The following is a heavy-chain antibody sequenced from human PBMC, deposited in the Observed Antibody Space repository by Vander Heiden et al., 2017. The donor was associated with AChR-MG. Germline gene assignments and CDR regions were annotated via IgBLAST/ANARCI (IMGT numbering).Heavy chain of an antibody. D-gene: IGHD6-13*01. V-gene: IGHV3-30*02. CDR2: IRYDGSDK. CDR3: AKDLGYSRKVIDF. Sequence: QVQLVESGGGVVQPGGSLRLSCAASGFTLSSHGMLWVRQAPGKGLEWVTFIRYDGSDKYYRDSVKGRFTVSRDNSKNTLYLQMNSLRTEDTAVYYCAKDLGYSRKVIDFWGQGTLVTVSS. J-gene: IGHJ4*02. CDR1: GFTLSSHG.